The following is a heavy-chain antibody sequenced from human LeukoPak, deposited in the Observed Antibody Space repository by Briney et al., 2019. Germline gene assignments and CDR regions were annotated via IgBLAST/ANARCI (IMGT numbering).Heavy chain of an antibody. D-gene: IGHD4-17*01. J-gene: IGHJ3*02. CDR2: IYYSGST. V-gene: IGHV4-59*01. Sequence: SETLSLTCTVSGGSISSYYWSWLRQPPGKGLEWIGYIYYSGSTNYNPSLKSRVTISVDTSKNQFSLKLSSVTAADTAVYYCARDLVYGDYPGHDAFDIWGQGTMVAVSS. CDR1: GGSISSYY. CDR3: ARDLVYGDYPGHDAFDI.